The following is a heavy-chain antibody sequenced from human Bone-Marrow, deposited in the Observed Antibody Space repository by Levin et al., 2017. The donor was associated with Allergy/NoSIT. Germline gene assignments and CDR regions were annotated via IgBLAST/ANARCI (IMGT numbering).Heavy chain of an antibody. CDR3: ASLGYCGDTACPYVYYMDV. J-gene: IGHJ6*03. CDR1: GYSFTTYW. V-gene: IGHV5-51*01. Sequence: GESLKISCQGSGYSFTTYWIGWVRQMPGNGLEWMGIIYPMDSDTRYSPSFQGQVTISVDKSINTAYLQWSSLKASDTAMYYCASLGYCGDTACPYVYYMDVWGKGTTVTVSS. CDR2: IYPMDSDT. D-gene: IGHD5-12*01.